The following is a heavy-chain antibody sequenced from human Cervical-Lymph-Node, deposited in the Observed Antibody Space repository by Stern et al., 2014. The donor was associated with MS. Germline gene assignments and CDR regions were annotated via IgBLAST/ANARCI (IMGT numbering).Heavy chain of an antibody. V-gene: IGHV1-69*01. J-gene: IGHJ6*02. D-gene: IGHD5-24*01. CDR3: AKDNGDNGMDV. CDR1: GDTFIHFG. Sequence: QVQLVESGAQVKKPGASVKVSCTASGDTFIHFGISRVPPAPGPELEWMGGIIPILGTNDYIHRFQGRLPISADATATTVYMAQNSLRSDDTAVYYCAKDNGDNGMDVWGQGTTVIVSS. CDR2: IIPILGTN.